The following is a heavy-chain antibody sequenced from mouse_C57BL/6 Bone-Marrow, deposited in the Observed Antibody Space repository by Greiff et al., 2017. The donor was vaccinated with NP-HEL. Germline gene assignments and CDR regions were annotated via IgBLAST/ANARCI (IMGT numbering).Heavy chain of an antibody. CDR1: GYAFTNYL. J-gene: IGHJ4*01. Sequence: QVQLKQSGAELVRPGTSVKVSCKASGYAFTNYLIEWVKQRPGQGLEWIGVINPGSGGTNYNEKFKGKAPLTADKSSSTAYMQLSSLTSEDSAVYFCAREGELGPYAMDYWGQGTSVTVSS. CDR2: INPGSGGT. V-gene: IGHV1-54*01. CDR3: AREGELGPYAMDY. D-gene: IGHD4-1*01.